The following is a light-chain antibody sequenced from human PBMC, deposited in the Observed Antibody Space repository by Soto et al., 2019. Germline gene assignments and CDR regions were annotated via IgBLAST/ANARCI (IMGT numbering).Light chain of an antibody. V-gene: IGLV2-14*01. J-gene: IGLJ1*01. CDR1: SSDVGGYNY. Sequence: QSALTQPASVSGSPGQSITISCTGSSSDVGGYNYVSWYQQHPGKAPKLMIYDVSNRPSGVSNRFSGSQSGNTASLTISGLQAQDEADYCCSSYTSSSTSFYVFGTGTKLTVL. CDR2: DVS. CDR3: SSYTSSSTSFYV.